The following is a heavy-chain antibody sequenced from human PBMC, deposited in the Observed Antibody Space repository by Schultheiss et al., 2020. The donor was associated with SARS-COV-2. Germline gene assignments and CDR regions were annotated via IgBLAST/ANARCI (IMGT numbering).Heavy chain of an antibody. D-gene: IGHD3-16*01. V-gene: IGHV4-39*02. CDR2: IYYSGVT. CDR3: ARDAGLTPTGGRGMDV. CDR1: GGSISDKDHY. J-gene: IGHJ6*02. Sequence: SETLSLTCTVSGGSISDKDHYWDWVRQPPGKGLEWIGGIYYSGVTHHNPSLTLKSRVTMSVDTSKSQFSLRLTSVTAADTAVYYCARDAGLTPTGGRGMDVWGQGTTVTVSS.